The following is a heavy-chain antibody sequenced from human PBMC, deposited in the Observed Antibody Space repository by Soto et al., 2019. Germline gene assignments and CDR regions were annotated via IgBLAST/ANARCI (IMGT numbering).Heavy chain of an antibody. D-gene: IGHD6-13*01. J-gene: IGHJ4*02. Sequence: GGSLRLSCAASGFTFSSYSMNWVRQAPGKGLEWVSSISSSSSYIYYADSVKGRFTISRDNAKNSLYLQMNSLRAEDTAVYYCARGQLVGRTYYFDYWGQGTLVTVSS. CDR2: ISSSSSYI. CDR3: ARGQLVGRTYYFDY. CDR1: GFTFSSYS. V-gene: IGHV3-21*01.